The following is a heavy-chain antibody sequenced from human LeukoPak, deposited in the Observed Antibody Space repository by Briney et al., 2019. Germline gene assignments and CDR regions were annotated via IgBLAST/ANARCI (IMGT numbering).Heavy chain of an antibody. V-gene: IGHV3-7*01. CDR1: GFTFSRYW. J-gene: IGHJ4*02. CDR2: IKQDGSTE. D-gene: IGHD1-26*01. Sequence: GGSLRLSCAASGFTFSRYWMNWVRQAPGKGLEWVDNIKQDGSTEYYVDSVKGRFTISRDNAKNSLFLQMNSLRAEDTAVYYCAREETGSGSYFDSWGQGTLVAVSS. CDR3: AREETGSGSYFDS.